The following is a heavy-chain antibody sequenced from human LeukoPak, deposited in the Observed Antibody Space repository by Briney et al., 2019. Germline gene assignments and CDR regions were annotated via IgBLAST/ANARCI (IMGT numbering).Heavy chain of an antibody. V-gene: IGHV3-74*01. CDR1: GFTFSSYW. J-gene: IGHJ4*02. CDR2: INSDGSST. Sequence: GGSLRLSCAASGFTFSSYWMHWVRQAPGKGLVWVSRINSDGSSTSYADSVKGRFTISRDNAKNTLYLQVNSLRAEDTAVYYCVRGSGSYYNFDYWGQGTLVTVSS. CDR3: VRGSGSYYNFDY. D-gene: IGHD3-10*01.